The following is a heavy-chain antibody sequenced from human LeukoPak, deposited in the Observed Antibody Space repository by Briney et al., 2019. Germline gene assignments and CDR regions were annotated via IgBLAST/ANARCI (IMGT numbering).Heavy chain of an antibody. D-gene: IGHD2-15*01. CDR1: GFTFNSYA. Sequence: GGSLRLSCAASGFTFNSYAMYWVRQAPGEGLEWISGIFGSGGSPHYADSVKGRFTISRDNSQEIVYLQLDSLRVEDTALYYCGKTTVGYSSGRYPGWPVDYWGQGALVTVSS. CDR3: GKTTVGYSSGRYPGWPVDY. J-gene: IGHJ4*02. CDR2: IFGSGGSP. V-gene: IGHV3-23*01.